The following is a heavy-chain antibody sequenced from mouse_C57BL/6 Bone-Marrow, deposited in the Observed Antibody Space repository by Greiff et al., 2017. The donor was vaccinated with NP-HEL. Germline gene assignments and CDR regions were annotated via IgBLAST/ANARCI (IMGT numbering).Heavy chain of an antibody. CDR2: IYPGSGST. J-gene: IGHJ1*03. D-gene: IGHD1-1*01. CDR1: GYTFTSYW. V-gene: IGHV1-55*01. Sequence: VQLQQPGAELVKPGASVKMSCKASGYTFTSYWITWVKQRPGQGLEWIGDIYPGSGSTNYNEKFKSKATLTVDTSSSTAYMQLSSLTSEDSAVYYCATIYYYGSSYGYFDVWGTGTTVTVSS. CDR3: ATIYYYGSSYGYFDV.